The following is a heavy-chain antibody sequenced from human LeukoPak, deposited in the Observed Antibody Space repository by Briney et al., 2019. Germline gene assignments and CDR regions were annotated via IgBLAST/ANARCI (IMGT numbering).Heavy chain of an antibody. D-gene: IGHD6-13*01. CDR3: AAAAGYYFDY. J-gene: IGHJ4*02. V-gene: IGHV3-7*03. CDR2: LDQDGSKK. CDR1: GFTFRNFW. Sequence: GGSLRLSCAASGFTFRNFWMSWVRQVPGKGLEWVANLDQDGSKKVYVDSVKGRFTISRDNSKNTLYLQMNSLRAEDTAVYYCAAAAGYYFDYWGQETLVTVSS.